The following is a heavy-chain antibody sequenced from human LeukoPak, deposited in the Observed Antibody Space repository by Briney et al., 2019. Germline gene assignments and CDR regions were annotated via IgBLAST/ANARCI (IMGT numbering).Heavy chain of an antibody. CDR3: ARYRMVRGVIIFARSKDAFDI. D-gene: IGHD3-10*01. CDR1: GGSFSGYY. V-gene: IGHV4-34*01. J-gene: IGHJ3*02. Sequence: PSETLSLTCAVYGGSFSGYYWSWIRQPPGKGLEWIGEINHSGSTNYNPSLKSRVTISVDTSKNQFSLKLSSVTAADTAVYYCARYRMVRGVIIFARSKDAFDIWGQGTMVTVSS. CDR2: INHSGST.